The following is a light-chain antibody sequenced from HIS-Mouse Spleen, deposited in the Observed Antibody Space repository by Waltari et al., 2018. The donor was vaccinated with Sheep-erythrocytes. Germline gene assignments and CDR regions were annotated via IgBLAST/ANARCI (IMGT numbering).Light chain of an antibody. J-gene: IGLJ3*02. CDR2: EVS. Sequence: GQSVTISCTGTSSDVGGYNYVSWYQQHPGKAPKLMIYEVSKRPSGIPERFSGSNSGNTATLTISGTQAMDEADYYCQAWDSSTAWVFGGGTKLTVL. CDR1: SSDVGGYNY. V-gene: IGLV2-8*01. CDR3: QAWDSSTAWV.